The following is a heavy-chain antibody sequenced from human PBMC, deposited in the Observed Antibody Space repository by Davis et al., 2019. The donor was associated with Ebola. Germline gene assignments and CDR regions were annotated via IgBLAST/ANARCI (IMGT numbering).Heavy chain of an antibody. J-gene: IGHJ4*02. CDR3: ARGRNGGWDFDY. V-gene: IGHV1-18*01. CDR1: GYTFTNYA. D-gene: IGHD6-19*01. Sequence: ASVKVSCKASGYTFTNYAFSWVRQAPGQGLEWMGWIAPYNGVTNYAQNLQDRFSMTTDASTSTAYMELRSLTSDDTAEYYCARGRNGGWDFDYWGQGTRVTVSS. CDR2: IAPYNGVT.